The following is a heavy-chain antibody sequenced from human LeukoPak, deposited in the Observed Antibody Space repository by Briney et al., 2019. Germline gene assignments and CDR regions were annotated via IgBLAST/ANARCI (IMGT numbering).Heavy chain of an antibody. CDR2: ISSNGGST. Sequence: GGSLRLSCLASGFSFSSYSMDWVRQAPGKGLEYVSGISSNGGSTYYADSVKGRFTISRDNSKNTLYLQMSSLRPEDTAVYYCVKIAADWGQGTLVTVSS. D-gene: IGHD6-13*01. J-gene: IGHJ4*02. CDR1: GFSFSSYS. V-gene: IGHV3-64D*06. CDR3: VKIAAD.